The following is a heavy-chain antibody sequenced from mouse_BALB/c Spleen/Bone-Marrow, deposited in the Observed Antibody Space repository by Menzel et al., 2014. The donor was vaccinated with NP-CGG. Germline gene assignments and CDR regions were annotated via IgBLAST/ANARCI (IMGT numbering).Heavy chain of an antibody. CDR3: ALLGYYGYFYV. CDR1: GFDFSRYW. V-gene: IGHV4-1*02. J-gene: IGHJ1*01. CDR2: INPDSRTI. Sequence: DVKLQESGGGLVQPGGSLKLSCAASGFDFSRYWMSWVRQAPGKGLEWIGEINPDSRTINYTPSLKDKFIISRDNAKNTLYLQVSKVRSEDTALYYCALLGYYGYFYVWGAGTTVTVSS. D-gene: IGHD2-2*01.